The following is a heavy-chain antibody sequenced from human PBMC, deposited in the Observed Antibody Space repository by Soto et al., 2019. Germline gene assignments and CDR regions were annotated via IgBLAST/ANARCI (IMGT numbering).Heavy chain of an antibody. Sequence: QVHLVQSGAEVRKPGASVKISCKASGYTLSSHGIQWVRQAPGQSLEWVGWSNGGNGYTKYSEELQGRVTITRDTSASTVYMELSSLTSEDMGVYFCARVTYSDALDVWGQGTTVTVSS. V-gene: IGHV1-3*02. D-gene: IGHD1-26*01. CDR3: ARVTYSDALDV. CDR1: GYTLSSHG. J-gene: IGHJ6*02. CDR2: SNGGNGYT.